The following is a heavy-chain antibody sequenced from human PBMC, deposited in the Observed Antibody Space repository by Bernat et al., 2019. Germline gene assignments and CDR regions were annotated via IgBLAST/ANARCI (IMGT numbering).Heavy chain of an antibody. Sequence: VQMVASGGGLVQPGGSLRLSCTASGFTISTFWMNWVRLATGKGLEWVANINGDGSETNYVDSVKGRFTVSRDNAANSAYLQMNSLRDEDTAMDYCVDGHYSQRWGQGTLVTVSS. V-gene: IGHV3-7*03. J-gene: IGHJ4*02. CDR3: VDGHYSQR. CDR2: INGDGSET. CDR1: GFTISTFW. D-gene: IGHD3-3*01.